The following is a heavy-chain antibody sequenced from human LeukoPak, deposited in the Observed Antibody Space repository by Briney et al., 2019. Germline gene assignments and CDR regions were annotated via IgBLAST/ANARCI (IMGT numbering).Heavy chain of an antibody. J-gene: IGHJ4*02. CDR1: GFTFSSYA. D-gene: IGHD2-2*03. V-gene: IGHV3-23*01. CDR2: LNGGRT. CDR3: VKEVTGYGCFDY. Sequence: GGSLRLSCAASGFTFSSYAMSWVRQAPGKGLEWIAALNGGRTFFQDSVRGRFTISRDNSKNTLYLQLNSLRGDDTAVYYCVKEVTGYGCFDYWGRGTLVTVSS.